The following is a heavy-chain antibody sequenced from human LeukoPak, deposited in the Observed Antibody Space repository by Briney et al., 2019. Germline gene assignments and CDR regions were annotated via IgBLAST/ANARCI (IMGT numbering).Heavy chain of an antibody. CDR2: IWYDGSNK. D-gene: IGHD3-22*01. J-gene: IGHJ4*02. CDR3: ARDYHPHPNSYDSNPPDY. Sequence: GGSLRLSCAASGFTFSSYGMHWVRQAPGKGLEWVAVIWYDGSNKYYADSVKGRFTISRDNSKNTLYLQMNSLRAEDTAVYYCARDYHPHPNSYDSNPPDYWGQGTLVTVSS. CDR1: GFTFSSYG. V-gene: IGHV3-33*01.